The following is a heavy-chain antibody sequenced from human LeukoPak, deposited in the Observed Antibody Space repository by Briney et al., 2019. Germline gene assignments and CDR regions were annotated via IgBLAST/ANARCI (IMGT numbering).Heavy chain of an antibody. J-gene: IGHJ4*02. D-gene: IGHD5-24*01. V-gene: IGHV1-2*02. CDR3: ARRGEMATVRGDHFDS. CDR2: SNPNSGGT. Sequence: GASVKVSFRTSGYSFTAYYLHGVRRAPGQGLEWMGCSNPNSGGTDYAQKFQDRVTMTTDTSSSKAYMDLRSLRSGDKAVYYCARRGEMATVRGDHFDSWGQGTPVAVSS. CDR1: GYSFTAYY.